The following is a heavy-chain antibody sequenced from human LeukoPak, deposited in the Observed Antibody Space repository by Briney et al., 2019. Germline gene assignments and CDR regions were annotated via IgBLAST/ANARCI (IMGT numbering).Heavy chain of an antibody. CDR3: ARAKYSSGWEEFDY. J-gene: IGHJ4*02. Sequence: ASVKVSCKASGYTFTGYYMHWVRQAPGQGLEWMGWINPNSGGTNYAQKFQGRVTITRNTSISTAYMELSSLRSEDTAVYYCARAKYSSGWEEFDYWGQGTLVTVSS. CDR1: GYTFTGYY. CDR2: INPNSGGT. D-gene: IGHD6-19*01. V-gene: IGHV1-2*02.